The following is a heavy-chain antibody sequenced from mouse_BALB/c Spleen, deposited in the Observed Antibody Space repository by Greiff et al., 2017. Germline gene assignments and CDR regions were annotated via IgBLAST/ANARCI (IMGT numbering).Heavy chain of an antibody. J-gene: IGHJ2*01. CDR1: GFSLTSYD. CDR3: VRGLGVYYFDY. V-gene: IGHV2-9-2*01. Sequence: QVQLKESGPGLVAPSQSLSITCTVSGFSLTSYDISWIRQPPGKGLEWLGVIWTGGGTNYNSAFMSRLSISKDNSKSQVFLKMNSLQTDDTAIYYCVRGLGVYYFDYWGQGTTLTVSS. D-gene: IGHD3-3*01. CDR2: IWTGGGT.